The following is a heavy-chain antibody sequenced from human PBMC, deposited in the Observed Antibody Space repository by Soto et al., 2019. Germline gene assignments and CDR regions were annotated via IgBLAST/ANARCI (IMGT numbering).Heavy chain of an antibody. D-gene: IGHD6-13*01. V-gene: IGHV3-43D*04. Sequence: EVQLVESGGVVVQPGGSLRLSCAASGFTFDDYAMHWVRQAPGKGLVWVSLISWDGGSTYYADSVKGRFTISRDNSKNSLYLQMNSLRAEDTALYYCAKDHPGIAAAWGFDYWGQGTLVTVSS. CDR1: GFTFDDYA. CDR2: ISWDGGST. J-gene: IGHJ4*02. CDR3: AKDHPGIAAAWGFDY.